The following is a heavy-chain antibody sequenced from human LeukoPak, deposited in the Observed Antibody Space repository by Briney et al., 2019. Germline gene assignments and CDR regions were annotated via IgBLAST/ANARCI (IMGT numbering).Heavy chain of an antibody. CDR2: IIYSGGAT. D-gene: IGHD3-22*01. CDR1: GFTFSSYE. Sequence: GGSLRLSCAASGFTFSSYEMNWVRQGPGTGLEFVASIIYSGGATYYADSVKGRFTISRDNSKNTLYLQMNSLRAEDTALYYCAKDGLYYDGSEHVYYFDSWGQGTLVTVSS. CDR3: AKDGLYYDGSEHVYYFDS. V-gene: IGHV3-23*01. J-gene: IGHJ4*02.